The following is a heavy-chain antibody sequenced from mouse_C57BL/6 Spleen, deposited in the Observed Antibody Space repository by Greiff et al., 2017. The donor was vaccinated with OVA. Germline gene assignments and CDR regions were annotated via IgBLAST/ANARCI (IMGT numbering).Heavy chain of an antibody. Sequence: QVQLQQSGAELVKPGASVKISCKASGYAFSSYWMNWVKQRPGKGLEWIGQIYPGDGDTNYNGKFKGKATLTADKSSSTAYMQLSSLTSEDSAVYFCARRVSTWRYFDYWGQGTTLTVSS. V-gene: IGHV1-80*01. CDR1: GYAFSSYW. CDR2: IYPGDGDT. D-gene: IGHD2-1*01. J-gene: IGHJ2*01. CDR3: ARRVSTWRYFDY.